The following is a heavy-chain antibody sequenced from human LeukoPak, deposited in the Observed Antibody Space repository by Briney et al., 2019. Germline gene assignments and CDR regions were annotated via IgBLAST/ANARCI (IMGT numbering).Heavy chain of an antibody. D-gene: IGHD6-19*01. CDR2: VGGDARSP. CDR1: RFTFSEYA. CDR3: AKDSVARNGIYDAFDI. V-gene: IGHV3-23*01. Sequence: GGSLRLSCAAFRFTFSEYAMHWVRQAPGKGLEWVSVVGGDARSPYYADSVKGRFTISRDNSKNILYLQMDGLRAEDTAVYFCAKDSVARNGIYDAFDIWGQGTTVTVSS. J-gene: IGHJ3*02.